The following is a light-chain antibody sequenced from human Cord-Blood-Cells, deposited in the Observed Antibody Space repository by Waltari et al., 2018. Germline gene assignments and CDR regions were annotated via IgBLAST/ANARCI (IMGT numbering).Light chain of an antibody. J-gene: IGLJ3*02. CDR1: SSAFGGYNY. V-gene: IGLV2-14*01. Sequence: QSALTQPASVSGSPGQSITISCTGTSSAFGGYNYVSWYQQHPGKAPTLMIYDVSKRPSGVSNRFSGSKSGNTASLTISGLQAEDEADYYCSSYTSSSTWVFGGGTKLTVL. CDR2: DVS. CDR3: SSYTSSSTWV.